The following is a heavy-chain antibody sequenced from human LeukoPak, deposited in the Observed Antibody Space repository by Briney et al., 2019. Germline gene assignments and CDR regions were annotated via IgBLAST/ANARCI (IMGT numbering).Heavy chain of an antibody. CDR3: ASRLITARPPFSHYQSSKDV. CDR2: INPNSGGT. D-gene: IGHD1-20*01. J-gene: IGHJ6*03. V-gene: IGHV1-2*02. Sequence: ASVKVSCKASGYTFTGYYMHRVRRAPGQGLECMGWINPNSGGTYYPQKFQGRVTMTRNTAISTAYMEMSRLRSDDTAVYYCASRLITARPPFSHYQSSKDVWGKGTTVTVSS. CDR1: GYTFTGYY.